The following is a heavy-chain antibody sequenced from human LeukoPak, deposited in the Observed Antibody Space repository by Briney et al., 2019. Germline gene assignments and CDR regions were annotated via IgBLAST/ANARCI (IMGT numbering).Heavy chain of an antibody. V-gene: IGHV3-11*04. Sequence: GGSLRLSCAASGFTFRDYYMSWIRQAPGKGLEWVSYISSSGSTIYYADSVKGRFTISRDNAKNSLYLQMNSLRAEDTAVYYCARADPAAWASYYYYYMDVWGKGTTVTVSS. J-gene: IGHJ6*03. CDR2: ISSSGSTI. CDR3: ARADPAAWASYYYYYMDV. CDR1: GFTFRDYY. D-gene: IGHD2-15*01.